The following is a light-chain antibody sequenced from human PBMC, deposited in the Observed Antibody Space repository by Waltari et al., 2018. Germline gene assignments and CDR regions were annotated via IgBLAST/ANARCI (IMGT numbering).Light chain of an antibody. CDR1: NIGNKN. J-gene: IGLJ3*02. Sequence: SFVLTQPPSVSVAPGKTARITCGGNNIGNKNVHWYQQKPGQAPVLVIYYDTDRPSGNRERFSGSNSGNTATLTITRVEAGDEADYYCQVWDSSSDHRGVFGGGTNLTVL. V-gene: IGLV3-21*04. CDR2: YDT. CDR3: QVWDSSSDHRGV.